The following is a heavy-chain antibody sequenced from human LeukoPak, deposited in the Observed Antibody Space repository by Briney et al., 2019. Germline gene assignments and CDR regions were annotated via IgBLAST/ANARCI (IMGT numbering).Heavy chain of an antibody. D-gene: IGHD2/OR15-2a*01. Sequence: PGGSLRLSCAASGFTFSSYEMNWVRQAPGKGLEWVSGISGSDGSTYYADSVKGRFTISRDNSKNTLFLQMNSLRAEDTAVYYCAKDSAKKYDDYWGQGTLVTVSS. CDR1: GFTFSSYE. V-gene: IGHV3-23*01. J-gene: IGHJ4*02. CDR2: ISGSDGST. CDR3: AKDSAKKYDDY.